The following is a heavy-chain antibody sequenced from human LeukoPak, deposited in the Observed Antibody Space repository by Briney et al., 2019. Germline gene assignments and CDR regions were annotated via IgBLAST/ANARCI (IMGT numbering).Heavy chain of an antibody. CDR3: ARTPYYSRPSYVDY. CDR1: GGTFSSYA. J-gene: IGHJ4*02. V-gene: IGHV1-69*05. D-gene: IGHD4-11*01. Sequence: GPSVKVSCKASGGTFSSYAISWVREAPGQRLEWMGGIIPIFGTANHAQKCQGRVTITTDESTSTAYMELSSLRSEDTAVYYCARTPYYSRPSYVDYWGQGTLVTVSS. CDR2: IIPIFGTA.